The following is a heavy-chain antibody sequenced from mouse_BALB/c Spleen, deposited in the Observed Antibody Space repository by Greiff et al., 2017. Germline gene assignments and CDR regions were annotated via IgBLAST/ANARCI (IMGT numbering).Heavy chain of an antibody. Sequence: VQLQQSGPELVKPGASVKISCKASGYSFTGYYMHWVKQSHVKSLEWIGRINPYNGATSYNQNFKDKASLTVDKSSSTAYMELHSLTSEDSAVYYCARERSTMITTPFDDWGQGTTLTVSS. D-gene: IGHD2-4*01. CDR3: ARERSTMITTPFDD. CDR2: INPYNGAT. V-gene: IGHV1-31*01. CDR1: GYSFTGYY. J-gene: IGHJ2*01.